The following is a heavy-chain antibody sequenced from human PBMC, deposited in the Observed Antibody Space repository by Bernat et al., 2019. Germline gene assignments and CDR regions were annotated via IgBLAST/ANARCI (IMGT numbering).Heavy chain of an antibody. J-gene: IGHJ4*02. V-gene: IGHV1-69*01. Sequence: QVQLVQSGAEVKKPGSSVKVSCKASGGTFSSYAISWVRQAPGQGLEWMGGISPIFGTANYAQKFQGRVTITADESTSTAYMELSSLRSEDTAVYYCARKKGPSIFGVVIPFDYWGQGTLVTVSS. CDR3: ARKKGPSIFGVVIPFDY. D-gene: IGHD3-3*01. CDR2: ISPIFGTA. CDR1: GGTFSSYA.